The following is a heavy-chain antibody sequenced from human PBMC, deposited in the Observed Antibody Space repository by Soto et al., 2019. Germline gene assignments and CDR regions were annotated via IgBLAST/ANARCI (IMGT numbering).Heavy chain of an antibody. CDR3: TRAAWFPYLSFY. D-gene: IGHD3-10*01. CDR2: ISSSGSTA. V-gene: IGHV3-48*03. CDR1: LFTFSRFE. J-gene: IGHJ4*02. Sequence: GGSLRLSCAASLFTFSRFEWHWVRQAPGKGLEWISYISSSGSTAYYASSVEGRFTISRDNANNSVYLQMDSLRAEDTALYYCTRAAWFPYLSFYWGQGALVTVYS.